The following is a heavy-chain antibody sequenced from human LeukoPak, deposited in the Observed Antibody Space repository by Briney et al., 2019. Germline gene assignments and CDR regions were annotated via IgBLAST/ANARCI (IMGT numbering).Heavy chain of an antibody. Sequence: GGSLRLSCAASGFTFSSYEMNWVRQAPGKGLEWVASISYDGTNEYYADSVKGRFTISKDNSKNTLYLQMNSLRTEDTAVYYCARVLRGGNLDMLFDYWSQGTLVTVSS. D-gene: IGHD1-26*01. CDR2: ISYDGTNE. CDR1: GFTFSSYE. CDR3: ARVLRGGNLDMLFDY. J-gene: IGHJ4*02. V-gene: IGHV3-30*03.